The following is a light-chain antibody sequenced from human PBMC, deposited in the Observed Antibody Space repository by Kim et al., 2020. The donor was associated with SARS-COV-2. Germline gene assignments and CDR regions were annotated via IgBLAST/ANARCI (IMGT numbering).Light chain of an antibody. CDR2: DNN. J-gene: IGLJ2*01. V-gene: IGLV1-51*01. Sequence: GQKVTISCSGSSSNMGNNYVSWYQQLPGTAPKLLIYDNNKRPSGIPDRFSGSKSGTSTTLGITGLQTGDEADYYCGTWDNSLSAVVFGGGTQLTVL. CDR1: SSNMGNNY. CDR3: GTWDNSLSAVV.